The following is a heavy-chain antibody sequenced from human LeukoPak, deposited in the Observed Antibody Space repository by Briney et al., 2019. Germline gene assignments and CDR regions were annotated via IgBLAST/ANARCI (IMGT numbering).Heavy chain of an antibody. J-gene: IGHJ4*02. CDR3: ARHRGRYYDSGSYYYFDY. CDR2: VYYTGNT. CDR1: GGSISSSGYY. D-gene: IGHD3-10*01. V-gene: IGHV4-39*02. Sequence: SETLSLTCTVSGGSISSSGYYWGWIRQPPGEGLEWVGSVYYTGNTFYNPSLKSRVTTSVDTSKNHFSLNLSSVTAADTAVYYCARHRGRYYDSGSYYYFDYWGQGTLVTVSS.